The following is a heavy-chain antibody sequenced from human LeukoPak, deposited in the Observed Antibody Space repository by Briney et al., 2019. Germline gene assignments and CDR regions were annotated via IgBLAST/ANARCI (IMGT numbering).Heavy chain of an antibody. CDR3: AKTAATVTTPSYFDY. D-gene: IGHD4-17*01. Sequence: GGFLRLSCAASGFTFSSYGMHWVRQAPGKGLEWVAFIRYDGSNKYYADSVKGRFTISRDNSKNTLYLQMNSLRAEDTAVYYCAKTAATVTTPSYFDYWGQGTLVTVSS. J-gene: IGHJ4*02. CDR2: IRYDGSNK. V-gene: IGHV3-30*02. CDR1: GFTFSSYG.